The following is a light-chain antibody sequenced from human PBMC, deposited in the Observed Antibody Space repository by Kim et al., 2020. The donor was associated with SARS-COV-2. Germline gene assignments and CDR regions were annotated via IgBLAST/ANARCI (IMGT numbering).Light chain of an antibody. CDR2: AAS. CDR1: HDVASL. CDR3: QQTNNLPYT. V-gene: IGKV1-12*01. Sequence: SATVGDRVTLTCRASHDVASLLAWYQQKPGRAPNLLIYAASTLQSGIPSRFSGSGSGTEFTLTISSLQPEDFATYYCQQTNNLPYTFGQGTKLEI. J-gene: IGKJ2*01.